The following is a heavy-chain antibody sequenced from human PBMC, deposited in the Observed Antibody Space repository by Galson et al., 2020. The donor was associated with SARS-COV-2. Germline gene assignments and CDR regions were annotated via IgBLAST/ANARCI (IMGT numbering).Heavy chain of an antibody. CDR1: GGSISRNNYY. CDR2: IHYSGST. J-gene: IGHJ3*02. Sequence: SETLSLTCTVSGGSISRNNYYWGWIRQPPGKGLEWIGSIHYSGSTYYNPSLNGRVTISVDTSKNQFSLHLSSVTAADTAVYYCARQYGYYYDSVGYFHFDAFDICGQGTRVTVSS. D-gene: IGHD3-22*01. V-gene: IGHV4-39*01. CDR3: ARQYGYYYDSVGYFHFDAFDI.